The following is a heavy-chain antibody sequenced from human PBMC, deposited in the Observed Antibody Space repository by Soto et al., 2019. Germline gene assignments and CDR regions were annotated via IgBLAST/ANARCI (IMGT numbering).Heavy chain of an antibody. V-gene: IGHV3-48*02. D-gene: IGHD2-21*02. CDR1: GFSFRDHS. Sequence: PGGSLRLSCVGSGFSFRDHSMNWVRQPPGKGLQWISYISSISEKIYYADSVKGRFTVSRDNAKNTLFLQMNSLRDDDSAIYYCARLPKGSVVTGWGQGSLVTAPQ. CDR3: ARLPKGSVVTG. CDR2: ISSISEKI. J-gene: IGHJ4*01.